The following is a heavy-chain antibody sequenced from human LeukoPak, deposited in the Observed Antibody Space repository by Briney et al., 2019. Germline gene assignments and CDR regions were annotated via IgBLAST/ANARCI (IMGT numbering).Heavy chain of an antibody. D-gene: IGHD3-16*01. CDR2: ISSSSSTI. CDR1: GFTFSSCS. V-gene: IGHV3-48*01. CDR3: ARKMNLRLGEFDH. Sequence: GGSLRLSCAASGFTFSSCSMNWVRQAAGKGIGWVSYISSSSSTIYYADSVKGRFTISRDNAKNSLYLQMNSLRAEDTAVYYCARKMNLRLGEFDHWGQGTLVTVSS. J-gene: IGHJ5*02.